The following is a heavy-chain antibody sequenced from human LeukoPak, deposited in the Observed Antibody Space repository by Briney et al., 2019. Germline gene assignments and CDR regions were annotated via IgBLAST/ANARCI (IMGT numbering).Heavy chain of an antibody. CDR2: IIPIFGTA. D-gene: IGHD2-21*02. J-gene: IGHJ6*02. CDR1: GGTFSSYA. CDR3: ARGTRCGGDCLYYYYGMDV. V-gene: IGHV1-69*13. Sequence: ASVKVSCKASGGTFSSYAISWVRQAPGQGLEWMGGIIPIFGTANYAQKFQGRVTITADESTSTAYMELSSLRSEDTAVYYCARGTRCGGDCLYYYYGMDVWGQGTTVTVSS.